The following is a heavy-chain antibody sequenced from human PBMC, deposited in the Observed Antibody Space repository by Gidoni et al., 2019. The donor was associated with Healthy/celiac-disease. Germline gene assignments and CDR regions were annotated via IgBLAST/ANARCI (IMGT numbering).Heavy chain of an antibody. CDR3: ARHSVYDSSGRPVPYYYGMDV. V-gene: IGHV5-51*01. J-gene: IGHJ6*02. Sequence: EVQLVQSGAEVKKPGESLKISCKGSGYSFTRYWIGWVRQVPGKGLEWMGFIYPGDSDTRYSPSFQGQVTISADKSISTAYLQWSSLKASDTAMYYCARHSVYDSSGRPVPYYYGMDVWGQGTTVTVSS. D-gene: IGHD3-22*01. CDR2: IYPGDSDT. CDR1: GYSFTRYW.